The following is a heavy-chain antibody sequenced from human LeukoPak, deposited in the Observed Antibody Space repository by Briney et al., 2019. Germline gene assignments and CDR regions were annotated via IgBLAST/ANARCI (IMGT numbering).Heavy chain of an antibody. CDR3: ARDTYYYDSSGSYYFDY. D-gene: IGHD3-22*01. J-gene: IGHJ4*02. CDR2: ISGSGGCT. CDR1: GFTFSSYA. Sequence: PGGSLRLSCAASGFTFSSYAMSWVRQAPGKGLEWVSAISGSGGCTYYADSVKGRFTISRDNSKNTLYLQMNSLRAGDTAVYYCARDTYYYDSSGSYYFDYWGQGTLVTVSS. V-gene: IGHV3-23*01.